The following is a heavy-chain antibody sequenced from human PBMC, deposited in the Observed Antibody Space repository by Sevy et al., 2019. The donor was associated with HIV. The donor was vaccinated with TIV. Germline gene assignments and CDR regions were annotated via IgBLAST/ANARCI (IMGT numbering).Heavy chain of an antibody. CDR3: AKDLSRSGSYYVRYLFDY. D-gene: IGHD1-26*01. CDR1: GFTFSSYG. Sequence: GGSLRLSCAASGFTFSSYGMHWVRQAPGKGLEWVAVISYDGSNKYYADSVKGRFIISRDNSKNKLYLQMNSLRAEDTAVYYCAKDLSRSGSYYVRYLFDYWGQGTLVTVSS. CDR2: ISYDGSNK. V-gene: IGHV3-30*18. J-gene: IGHJ4*02.